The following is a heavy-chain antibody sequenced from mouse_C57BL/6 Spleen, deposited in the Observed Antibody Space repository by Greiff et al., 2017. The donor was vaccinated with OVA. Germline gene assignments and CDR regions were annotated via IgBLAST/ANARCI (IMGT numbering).Heavy chain of an antibody. CDR2: ISDGGSYT. CDR3: ARDPIYYVWYVDV. Sequence: EVKLMESGGGLVKPGGSPKLSCAASGFTFSSYAMSWVRQTPEKRLEWVATISDGGSYTYYPDNVKGRFTISRDNAKNNLYLQMSHLKSEDTAMYYCARDPIYYVWYVDVWGTGTTVTVSS. D-gene: IGHD1-1*01. J-gene: IGHJ1*03. CDR1: GFTFSSYA. V-gene: IGHV5-4*01.